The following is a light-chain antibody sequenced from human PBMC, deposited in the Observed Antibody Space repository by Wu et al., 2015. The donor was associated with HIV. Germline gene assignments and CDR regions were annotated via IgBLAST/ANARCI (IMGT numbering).Light chain of an antibody. V-gene: IGKV3-11*01. J-gene: IGKJ5*01. Sequence: EIVLTQSPVTLSLSPGERATLSCRASQNINTYLAWFQQKPGQPPRLLIYDTSNRAAGIPDRFSGSGSGTDFTLIISSLEPEDFAVYYCQQRSKWPPTFGQGTRLEIK. CDR1: QNINTY. CDR2: DTS. CDR3: QQRSKWPPT.